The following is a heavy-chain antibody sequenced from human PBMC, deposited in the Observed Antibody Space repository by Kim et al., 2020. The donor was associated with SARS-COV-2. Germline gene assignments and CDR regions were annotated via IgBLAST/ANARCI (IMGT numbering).Heavy chain of an antibody. D-gene: IGHD3-10*01. V-gene: IGHV3-30-3*01. CDR1: GFTFSSYA. CDR3: ARDAHNPVTAVREENYYYYYMDV. Sequence: GGSLRLSCAASGFTFSSYAMHWVRQAPGKGLEWVAVISYDGSNKYYADSVKGRFTISRDNSKNTLYLQMNSLRAEDTAVYYCARDAHNPVTAVREENYYYYYMDVWGKGTTVTVSS. CDR2: ISYDGSNK. J-gene: IGHJ6*03.